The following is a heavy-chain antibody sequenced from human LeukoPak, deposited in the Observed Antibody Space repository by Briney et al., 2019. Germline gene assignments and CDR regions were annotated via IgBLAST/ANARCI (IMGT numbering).Heavy chain of an antibody. CDR1: GDSISSGNW. CDR2: IYHTGST. Sequence: SETLSLTCAVSGDSISSGNWWSWVRQSPGKGLEWIGEIYHTGSTNYSPSLTSRVTISLDRSKNQFSLRLSSVTAADTAVYYCARDWFSSYYYDSSGNHAFDIWGQGTMVTVSS. V-gene: IGHV4-4*02. CDR3: ARDWFSSYYYDSSGNHAFDI. J-gene: IGHJ3*02. D-gene: IGHD3-22*01.